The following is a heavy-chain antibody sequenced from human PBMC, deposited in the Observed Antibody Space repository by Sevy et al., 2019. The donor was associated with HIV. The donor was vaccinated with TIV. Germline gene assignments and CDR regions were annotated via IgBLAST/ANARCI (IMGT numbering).Heavy chain of an antibody. D-gene: IGHD3-3*01. V-gene: IGHV1-2*06. CDR3: ASSPLSETYYDFWSGYYTFDY. CDR1: GYTFTGYY. CDR2: INPNSGGT. Sequence: ASVKVSCKASGYTFTGYYMYWVRQAPGQGLEWMGRINPNSGGTNYAQKFQGRVTMTRDTSISTAYMELGRLRSDDTAVYYCASSPLSETYYDFWSGYYTFDYWGQGTLVTVSS. J-gene: IGHJ4*02.